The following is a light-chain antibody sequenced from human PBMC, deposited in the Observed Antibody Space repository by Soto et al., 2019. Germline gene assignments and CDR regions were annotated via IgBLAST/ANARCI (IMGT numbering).Light chain of an antibody. CDR3: QQYISSPPEFT. V-gene: IGKV3-20*01. CDR2: GAS. CDR1: QGISSSY. J-gene: IGKJ3*01. Sequence: EIVLTQSPGTLSVSPGEKVTLSCRASQGISSSYLAWYQQRPGQAPRLLIFGASYRATGIPDRFSGSGSGTDFTLTISRLEPEDFAVYYCQQYISSPPEFTFGPGTKVDSK.